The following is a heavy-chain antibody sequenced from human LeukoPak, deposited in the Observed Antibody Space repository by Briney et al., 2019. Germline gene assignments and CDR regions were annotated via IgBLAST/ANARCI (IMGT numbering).Heavy chain of an antibody. J-gene: IGHJ4*02. CDR3: AKSSIAVAGGLDY. V-gene: IGHV4-4*02. Sequence: SETLSLTCAVSGGSISSSNWWSWVRQPPGKGLEWIGEIYHSGSTNYNPSLKSRVTISVDKSKNQFSLKLSSVTAADTAVYYCAKSSIAVAGGLDYWGQGTLVTVSS. CDR2: IYHSGST. D-gene: IGHD6-19*01. CDR1: GGSISSSNW.